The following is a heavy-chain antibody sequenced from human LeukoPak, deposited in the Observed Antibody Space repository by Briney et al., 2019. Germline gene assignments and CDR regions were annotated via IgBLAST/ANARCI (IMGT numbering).Heavy chain of an antibody. Sequence: ASVKVSCKASGYTFTSYGISWVRQAPGQGLEWMGWISAYNGNTNYAQKLQGRVTMTTDTSTSTAYMELRSLRSDDMAVYYCARTRGYYYDSSGYYHFDYWGQGTLVTVSS. CDR1: GYTFTSYG. V-gene: IGHV1-18*03. CDR3: ARTRGYYYDSSGYYHFDY. D-gene: IGHD3-22*01. J-gene: IGHJ4*02. CDR2: ISAYNGNT.